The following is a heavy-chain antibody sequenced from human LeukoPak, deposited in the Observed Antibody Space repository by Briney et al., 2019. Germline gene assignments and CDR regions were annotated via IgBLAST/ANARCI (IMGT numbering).Heavy chain of an antibody. CDR3: ARGLPATLLDY. V-gene: IGHV3-11*01. CDR1: GFTFSDYY. J-gene: IGHJ4*02. CDR2: ISSSGSTI. D-gene: IGHD2-2*01. Sequence: GGSLRLSCAASGFTFSDYYMSWIRQAPGKGLEWVSYISSSGSTIYHADSVKGRFTISRDNAKNSLYLQMNSLRAEDTAIYYCARGLPATLLDYWGQGTLVTVSS.